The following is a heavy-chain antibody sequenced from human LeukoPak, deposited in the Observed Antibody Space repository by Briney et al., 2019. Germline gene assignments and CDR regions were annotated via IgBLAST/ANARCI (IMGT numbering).Heavy chain of an antibody. D-gene: IGHD5-12*01. Sequence: GGSLRLSCSTSGFTFGDFPMTWFRQAPGKGLEWVGFIRGQLYGGTTEYAASVKGRFTISRDDSKSIAYLQMNSLKSEDTAVYYCTRDGYSGYDPYYFDYWGQGILVTVSS. CDR1: GFTFGDFP. J-gene: IGHJ4*02. CDR2: IRGQLYGGTT. CDR3: TRDGYSGYDPYYFDY. V-gene: IGHV3-49*03.